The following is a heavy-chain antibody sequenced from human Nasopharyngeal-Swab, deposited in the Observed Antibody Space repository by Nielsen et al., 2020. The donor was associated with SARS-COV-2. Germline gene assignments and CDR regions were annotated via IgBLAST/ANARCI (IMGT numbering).Heavy chain of an antibody. CDR2: INSDGSST. V-gene: IGHV3-74*01. CDR3: AIISHDYGDFFDY. Sequence: GESLKISCAASGFTFSSYWMHWVRQAPGKGLVWVSRINSDGSSTSYADSVKGRFTISRDNAKNMLYLQMNSLRAEDTAVYYCAIISHDYGDFFDYWGQGTLVTVSS. D-gene: IGHD4-17*01. J-gene: IGHJ4*02. CDR1: GFTFSSYW.